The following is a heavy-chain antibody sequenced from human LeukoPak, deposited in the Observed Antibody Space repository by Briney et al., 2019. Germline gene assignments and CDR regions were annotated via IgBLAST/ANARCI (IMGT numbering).Heavy chain of an antibody. CDR3: VKDLSAKFRGAYCFDY. CDR2: ITWDGDNT. CDR1: GFTFDDYA. D-gene: IGHD1-26*01. V-gene: IGHV3-43D*03. Sequence: GGSLRLSCAASGFTFDDYAMHWVRQAPGKGLEWVSLITWDGDNTYYADSVKGRFTISRDNSKNSLYLQMNSLRAEDTALYYCVKDLSAKFRGAYCFDYWGQGTLVTVSS. J-gene: IGHJ4*02.